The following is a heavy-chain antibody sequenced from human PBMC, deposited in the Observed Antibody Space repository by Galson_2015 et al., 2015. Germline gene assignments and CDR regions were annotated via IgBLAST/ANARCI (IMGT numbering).Heavy chain of an antibody. V-gene: IGHV3-30*18. CDR3: AKFGDSGDPDY. Sequence: SLRLSCAASGFTFSSYGMHWVRQAPGKGLEWVAVISYDGSNKYYADSVKGRFTIFRDNSKNTLYLQMNSLRAEDTAVYYCAKFGDSGDPDYWGQGTLVTVSS. J-gene: IGHJ4*02. CDR1: GFTFSSYG. CDR2: ISYDGSNK. D-gene: IGHD3-10*01.